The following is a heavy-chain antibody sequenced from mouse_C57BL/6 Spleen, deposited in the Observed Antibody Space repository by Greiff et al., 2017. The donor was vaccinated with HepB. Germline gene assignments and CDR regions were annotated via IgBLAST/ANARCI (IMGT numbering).Heavy chain of an antibody. D-gene: IGHD1-1*01. Sequence: QVQLKQPGAELVKPGASVKLSCKASGYTFTSYWMHWVKQRPGQGLEWIGMIHPNSGSTNYNEKFKSKATLTVDKSSSTAYMQLSSLTSEDSAVYYCARESTTVVAKWDYWGQGTTLTVSS. CDR3: ARESTTVVAKWDY. CDR2: IHPNSGST. V-gene: IGHV1-64*01. J-gene: IGHJ2*01. CDR1: GYTFTSYW.